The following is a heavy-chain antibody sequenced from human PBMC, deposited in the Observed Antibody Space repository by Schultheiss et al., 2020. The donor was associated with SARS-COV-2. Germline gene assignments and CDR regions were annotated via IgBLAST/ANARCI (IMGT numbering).Heavy chain of an antibody. J-gene: IGHJ3*02. CDR1: GYSFTSYW. Sequence: GGSLRLSCKGSGYSFTSYWIGWVRQMPGKGLEWMGIIYPGDSDTRYSPSFQGQVTISADKSISTAYLQWSSLKASDTAMYYCARPGSGSWWGDAFDIWGQWTMVTVSS. CDR2: IYPGDSDT. V-gene: IGHV5-51*01. D-gene: IGHD1-26*01. CDR3: ARPGSGSWWGDAFDI.